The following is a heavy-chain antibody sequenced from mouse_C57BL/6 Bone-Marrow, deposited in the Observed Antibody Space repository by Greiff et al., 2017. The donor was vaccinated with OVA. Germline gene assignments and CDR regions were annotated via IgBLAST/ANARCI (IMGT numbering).Heavy chain of an antibody. V-gene: IGHV1-4*01. Sequence: VQLQQSGAELARPGASVKMSCKASGYTFTSYTMHWVKQRPGQGLEWIGYINPSSGYTKYNQKFKDKATLTADKSSSTAYMQLSSLTSEDSAVYYCASLWYFDVGGTGTTVTVSS. J-gene: IGHJ1*03. CDR3: ASLWYFDV. CDR1: GYTFTSYT. CDR2: INPSSGYT.